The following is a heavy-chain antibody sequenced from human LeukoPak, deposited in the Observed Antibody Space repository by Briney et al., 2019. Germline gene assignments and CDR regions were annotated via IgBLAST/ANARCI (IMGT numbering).Heavy chain of an antibody. CDR1: GLTFRNYG. J-gene: IGHJ4*02. Sequence: GGSLRLSCVGFGLTFRNYGMNWVRQAPGTGLEWVAGMREDGGQEYYVDSVRGRFTISRDSAKNSLYLQMNSLRVEDTAVYYCVRALSSSSPYWGQGTLVTVSP. V-gene: IGHV3-7*03. CDR2: MREDGGQE. CDR3: VRALSSSSPY. D-gene: IGHD6-6*01.